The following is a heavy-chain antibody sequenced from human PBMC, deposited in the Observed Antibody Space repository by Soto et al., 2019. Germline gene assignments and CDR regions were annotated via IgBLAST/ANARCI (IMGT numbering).Heavy chain of an antibody. CDR3: ASTLVLRFLEWPFWFDP. V-gene: IGHV4-59*01. J-gene: IGHJ5*02. D-gene: IGHD3-3*01. CDR2: IYYSGST. Sequence: QVQLQESGPGLVKPSETLSLTCTVSGGSISSYYWSWIRQPPGKGLEWIGYIYYSGSTNYNPSLNSRVTIPVDTSMNQFSLKLSSVTAAVTAVYYCASTLVLRFLEWPFWFDPWGQGTLVTVSS. CDR1: GGSISSYY.